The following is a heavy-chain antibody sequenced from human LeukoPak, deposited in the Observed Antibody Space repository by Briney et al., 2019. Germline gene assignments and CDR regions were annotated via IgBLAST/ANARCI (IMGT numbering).Heavy chain of an antibody. J-gene: IGHJ6*04. CDR2: ISYDGSNK. CDR1: GFTFSSYA. V-gene: IGHV3-30*04. Sequence: GSLRLSCAASGFTFSSYAMHWVRQAPGKGLEWVAVISYDGSNKYYADSVKGRFTISRDNAKNSLYLQMNSLRAEDTAVYYCAELGITMIGGVWGKGTTVTISS. CDR3: AELGITMIGGV. D-gene: IGHD3-10*02.